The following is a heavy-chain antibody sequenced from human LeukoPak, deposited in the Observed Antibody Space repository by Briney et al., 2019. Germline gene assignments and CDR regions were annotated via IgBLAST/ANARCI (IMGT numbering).Heavy chain of an antibody. J-gene: IGHJ6*02. CDR2: IYTSGST. V-gene: IGHV4-4*07. D-gene: IGHD4-17*01. CDR3: ARETSRAYYYGMDV. Sequence: SETLSLTCTVSGGSISSYYWSWIRQPAGKGLEWIGRIYTSGSTNYNPSLKSRVTMTRDTSTSTVYMELSSLRSEDTAVYYCARETSRAYYYGMDVWGQGTTVTVSS. CDR1: GGSISSYY.